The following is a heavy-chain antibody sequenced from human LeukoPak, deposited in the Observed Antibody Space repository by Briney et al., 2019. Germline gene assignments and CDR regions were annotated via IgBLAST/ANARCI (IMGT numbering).Heavy chain of an antibody. D-gene: IGHD3-3*01. V-gene: IGHV1-69*13. CDR2: IIPIFGTA. Sequence: SVKVSCKASGGTFSSYAISWVRQAPGQGLEWMGGIIPIFGTANYAQKFQGRVTITADESTSTAYMELSSLRSEDTAVYYCASHRRFLEWLSFFDHWGQGTLVTVSS. CDR3: ASHRRFLEWLSFFDH. CDR1: GGTFSSYA. J-gene: IGHJ4*02.